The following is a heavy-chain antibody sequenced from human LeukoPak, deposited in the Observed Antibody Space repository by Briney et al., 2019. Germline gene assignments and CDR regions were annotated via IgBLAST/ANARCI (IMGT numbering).Heavy chain of an antibody. CDR3: ARGAKCSGGGCDSKEYVYYFDY. D-gene: IGHD6-25*01. CDR1: GYTFTSYG. V-gene: IGHV1-18*01. CDR2: ISAYNGNT. J-gene: IGHJ4*02. Sequence: ASVKVSCKASGYTFTSYGISWVRQAPGQGLEWMGWISAYNGNTNYAQKLQGRVTMTTDTSTSTAYMELRSLRSDDTAVYYCARGAKCSGGGCDSKEYVYYFDYWGQGTLVTVSS.